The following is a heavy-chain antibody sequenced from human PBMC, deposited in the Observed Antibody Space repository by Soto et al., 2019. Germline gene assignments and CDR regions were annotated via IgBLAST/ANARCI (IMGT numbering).Heavy chain of an antibody. CDR2: IIPIFGTA. Sequence: SVKVSCKASGGTFSSYAISWVRQAPGQGLEWMGGIIPIFGTANYAQKFQGRVTITADKSTSTAYMALSSLRSEDTAVYYCARARGNYYGSGSYYYYYYGMDVWGQGTTVTSP. CDR1: GGTFSSYA. V-gene: IGHV1-69*06. CDR3: ARARGNYYGSGSYYYYYYGMDV. J-gene: IGHJ6*02. D-gene: IGHD3-10*01.